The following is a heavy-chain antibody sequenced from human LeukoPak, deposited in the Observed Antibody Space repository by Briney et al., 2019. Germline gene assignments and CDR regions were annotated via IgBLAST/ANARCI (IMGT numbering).Heavy chain of an antibody. D-gene: IGHD3/OR15-3a*01. Sequence: ASVRVSYKPSGYTFTSYYMHWVRQAPGQGLEWMGIINPSGGPTNYVQKFQGRATMTSDTSTSTVYMELSSLRSDDTAVYYCARAFGLTDYWGQGTLVTVSS. V-gene: IGHV1-46*01. CDR1: GYTFTSYY. J-gene: IGHJ4*02. CDR2: INPSGGPT. CDR3: ARAFGLTDY.